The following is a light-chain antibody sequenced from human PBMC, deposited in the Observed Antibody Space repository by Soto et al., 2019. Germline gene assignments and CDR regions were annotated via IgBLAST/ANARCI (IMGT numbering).Light chain of an antibody. J-gene: IGKJ3*01. CDR1: QDISSW. V-gene: IGKV1-12*02. Sequence: DIQMTQSPSSVSASVGDRVTIACRASQDISSWLAWYQQKPGKAPKLLVFAASSLQAGVPSRFSGSGSGTDFTLTISSLQPEEFATYYCQQANSFPFTFGPGTKVDI. CDR3: QQANSFPFT. CDR2: AAS.